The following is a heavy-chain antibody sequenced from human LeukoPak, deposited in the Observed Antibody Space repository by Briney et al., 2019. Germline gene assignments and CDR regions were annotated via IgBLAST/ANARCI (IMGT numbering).Heavy chain of an antibody. CDR3: ARAGDCSSTSCYGHYFDY. Sequence: GGSLRLSCAASGFTFSSYAMSWVRQAPGKGLEWVSTISDSGGRTYYADSVKGRFTISRDNAQNSLFLQMNSLRAEDTAVYYCARAGDCSSTSCYGHYFDYWGQGTLVTVSS. CDR1: GFTFSSYA. D-gene: IGHD2-2*01. CDR2: ISDSGGRT. J-gene: IGHJ4*02. V-gene: IGHV3-23*01.